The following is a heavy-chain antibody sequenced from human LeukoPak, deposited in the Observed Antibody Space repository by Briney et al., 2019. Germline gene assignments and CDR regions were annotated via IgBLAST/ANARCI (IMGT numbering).Heavy chain of an antibody. V-gene: IGHV4-34*01. Sequence: PSETLSLTCAVYGGSFSGYYWSWIRQPPGKGLEWIGEISHSGSTNYSPSLKSRVTISVDTSKNQFSLKLSSVTAADTAVYYCARQLTAVSLLFDYWGQGTLVTVSS. CDR3: ARQLTAVSLLFDY. CDR2: ISHSGST. D-gene: IGHD2-2*01. CDR1: GGSFSGYY. J-gene: IGHJ4*02.